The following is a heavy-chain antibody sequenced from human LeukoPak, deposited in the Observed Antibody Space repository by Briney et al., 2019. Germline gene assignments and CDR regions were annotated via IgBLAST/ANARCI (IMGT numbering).Heavy chain of an antibody. CDR2: INPNSGGT. CDR3: ARGINNWFDP. CDR1: GYTFTGYY. J-gene: IGHJ5*02. V-gene: IGHV1-2*04. Sequence: EASVNVSCKASGYTFTGYYMHWVRQAPGQGLEWMGWINPNSGGTNYAQKFQGWVTMTRDTSISTAYMELSRLRSDDTAVYYCARGINNWFDPWGQGTLVTVSS. D-gene: IGHD1-14*01.